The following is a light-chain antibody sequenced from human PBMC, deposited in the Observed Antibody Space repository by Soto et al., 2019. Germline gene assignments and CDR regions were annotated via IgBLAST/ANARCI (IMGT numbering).Light chain of an antibody. J-gene: IGKJ4*01. V-gene: IGKV1-5*01. CDR2: DAS. CDR3: QQYNSYSALN. Sequence: DIQMTQSPSTLSASVGDRVTITCRASQSISSWLAWYQQKPGKAPKLLIYDASSLESGVPSRFSGSGSGTEFTLTISSLQPDDFATYYCQQYNSYSALNFGGGTKV. CDR1: QSISSW.